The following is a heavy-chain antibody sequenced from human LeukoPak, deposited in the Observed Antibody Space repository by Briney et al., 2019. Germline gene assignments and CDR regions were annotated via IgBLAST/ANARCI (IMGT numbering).Heavy chain of an antibody. CDR3: ARGVITMVRGLIVRSYYFDY. V-gene: IGHV4-59*01. CDR2: FYNRGNT. J-gene: IGHJ4*02. CDR1: GGSISTYY. Sequence: SETLSLTCTVSGGSISTYYWSWIRQPPGKGLEWIGYFYNRGNTNHNPSLKSRVTISVDTSKNQFSLKLSSVTAADTAVYYCARGVITMVRGLIVRSYYFDYWGQGTLVTVSS. D-gene: IGHD3-10*01.